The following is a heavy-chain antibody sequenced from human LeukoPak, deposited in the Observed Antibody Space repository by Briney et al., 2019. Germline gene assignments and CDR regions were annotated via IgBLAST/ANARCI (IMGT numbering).Heavy chain of an antibody. V-gene: IGHV3-30*03. CDR2: ISYDGSNK. CDR3: ARDLGIFGVVNNWFDP. J-gene: IGHJ5*02. D-gene: IGHD3-3*01. Sequence: PGGSLRLSCAASGFTFSSYSMNWVRQAPGKGLEWVAVISYDGSNKYYADSVKGRFTISRDNSKNTLYLQMNSLRAEDTAVYYCARDLGIFGVVNNWFDPWGQGTLVTVSS. CDR1: GFTFSSYS.